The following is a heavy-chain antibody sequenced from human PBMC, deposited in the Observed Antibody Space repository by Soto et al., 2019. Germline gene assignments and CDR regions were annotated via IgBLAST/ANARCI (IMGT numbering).Heavy chain of an antibody. CDR2: ISSSSNNI. Sequence: GSLRLSCAASGFTFSRYSMNWVRQAPGKGLEWVSAISSSSNNIYYADSVKGRFTISRDNAKNSLYLQMNSLRDEDTAVYYCARAGCSGGSCYSAYGMDVWGQGTTVTVSS. CDR3: ARAGCSGGSCYSAYGMDV. CDR1: GFTFSRYS. D-gene: IGHD2-15*01. V-gene: IGHV3-21*01. J-gene: IGHJ6*02.